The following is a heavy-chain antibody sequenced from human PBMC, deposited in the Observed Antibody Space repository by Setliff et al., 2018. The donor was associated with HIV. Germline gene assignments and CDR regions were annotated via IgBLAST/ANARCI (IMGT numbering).Heavy chain of an antibody. D-gene: IGHD3-16*01. Sequence: PSETLSLTCTVSGGSISSHYWSWIRQPAGKGLEWIGQIHTTGSTNYNPSLKSRVTISMDTSKNQFSLNLNSVTATDTAVYYCAKRTFGSGRLDPWGQGTLVTVSS. V-gene: IGHV4-4*07. J-gene: IGHJ5*02. CDR2: IHTTGST. CDR1: GGSISSHY. CDR3: AKRTFGSGRLDP.